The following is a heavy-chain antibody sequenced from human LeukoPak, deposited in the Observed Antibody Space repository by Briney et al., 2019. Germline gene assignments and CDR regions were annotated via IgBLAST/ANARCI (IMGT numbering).Heavy chain of an antibody. Sequence: GGSLRLSCAASGFTLSSYGMHWVRQAPGKGLEWLSFITNTGNSIYYADSVRGRFTISRDDAKNSLYLQINSLRAEDTAVYYCARDRAVANIGQLSPFHYCGQGTLVTVSS. V-gene: IGHV3-48*04. CDR1: GFTLSSYG. CDR2: ITNTGNSI. J-gene: IGHJ4*02. D-gene: IGHD6-19*01. CDR3: ARDRAVANIGQLSPFHY.